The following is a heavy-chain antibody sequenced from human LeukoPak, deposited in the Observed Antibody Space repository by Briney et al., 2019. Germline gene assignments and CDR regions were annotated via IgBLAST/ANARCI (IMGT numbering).Heavy chain of an antibody. CDR1: GGSISSYY. J-gene: IGHJ6*03. CDR3: ARTPRRANSRYYYYMDV. V-gene: IGHV4-4*07. D-gene: IGHD4-23*01. CDR2: IYTSGST. Sequence: KPSETLSLTCTVSGGSISSYYWSWIRQPAGKGLEWIGRIYTSGSTNYNPSLKSRVTMSVDTSKSQFSLKLSSVTAADTAVYYCARTPRRANSRYYYYMDVWGKGTTVTVSS.